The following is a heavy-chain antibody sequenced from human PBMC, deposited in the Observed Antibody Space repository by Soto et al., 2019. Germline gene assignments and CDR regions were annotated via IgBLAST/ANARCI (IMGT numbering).Heavy chain of an antibody. J-gene: IGHJ3*02. CDR1: GGSISSYY. D-gene: IGHD1-26*01. CDR3: ATNTAGATDAFDI. Sequence: QVQLQESGPGLVKPSETLSLTCTVSGGSISSYYWSWIRQPPGKGLEWIGYIYYSGSTNYNPSLKSRVTLSVDTSKNQFSQKLSSVTAADTAVYYCATNTAGATDAFDIWGQGTMVTVSS. V-gene: IGHV4-59*01. CDR2: IYYSGST.